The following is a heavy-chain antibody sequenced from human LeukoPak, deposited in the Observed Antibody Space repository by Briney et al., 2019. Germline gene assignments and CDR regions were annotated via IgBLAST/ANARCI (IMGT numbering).Heavy chain of an antibody. V-gene: IGHV1-2*06. CDR3: ARERGYSYGILDY. J-gene: IGHJ4*02. CDR2: INPNSGGT. Sequence: ASVKVSCKASGYTFTGYYMHWVRQAPGQGLEWMGRINPNSGGTNYAQKFQGRVTMTRDTSISTAYMELSRLRSDDTAVYYCARERGYSYGILDYWGQGTLSPSPQ. CDR1: GYTFTGYY. D-gene: IGHD5-18*01.